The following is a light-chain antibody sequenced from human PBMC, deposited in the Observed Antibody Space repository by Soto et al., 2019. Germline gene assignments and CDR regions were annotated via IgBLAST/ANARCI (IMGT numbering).Light chain of an antibody. J-gene: IGKJ1*01. CDR2: GAS. V-gene: IGKV3-20*01. CDR3: QQYGSSPTT. CDR1: QTVLNNY. Sequence: EIVLTQSPGTLSLSPGERATLSCRASQTVLNNYLTWYQQKPGQAPRRLIFGASIRATGIPDRFSGSGSGTDFTLTISRXEPEDFAVYYCQQYGSSPTTFGQGTKVDIK.